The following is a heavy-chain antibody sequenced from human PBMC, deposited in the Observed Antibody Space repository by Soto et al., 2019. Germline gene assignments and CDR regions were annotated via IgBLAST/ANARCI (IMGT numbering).Heavy chain of an antibody. D-gene: IGHD6-25*01. CDR1: GYTFTSYD. CDR3: ARGRASATYYYYYMDV. V-gene: IGHV1-8*01. J-gene: IGHJ6*03. Sequence: QVQLVQSGAEVKKPGASVKVSCKASGYTFTSYDINWVRQATGQGLEWMGWMNPNSGNTGYAQKFQGRVTMTRNTSIITSYMELSSLRSEDTAVYYCARGRASATYYYYYMDVWGKGTTVTVSS. CDR2: MNPNSGNT.